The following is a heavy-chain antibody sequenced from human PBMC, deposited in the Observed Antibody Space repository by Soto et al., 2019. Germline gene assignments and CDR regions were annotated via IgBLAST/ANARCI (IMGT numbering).Heavy chain of an antibody. D-gene: IGHD6-19*01. J-gene: IGHJ4*02. Sequence: EVHLLESGGGVVQPGKSLKISYAVFGLAIRDYPMTWVRQPPGQGLEWVSGISASGEKPYYADSVKGRFTISGDNSKNTLSLQMNSLRVEDTGIYYCANLEWLEFGGDYWGQGTLVTVSS. V-gene: IGHV3-23*01. CDR3: ANLEWLEFGGDY. CDR2: ISASGEKP. CDR1: GLAIRDYP.